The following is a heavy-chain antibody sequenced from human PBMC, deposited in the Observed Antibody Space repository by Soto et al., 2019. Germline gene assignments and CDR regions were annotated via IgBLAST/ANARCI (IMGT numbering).Heavy chain of an antibody. CDR1: GFTFSSYA. CDR2: ISYDGSNK. J-gene: IGHJ4*02. D-gene: IGHD3-16*01. V-gene: IGHV3-30-3*01. CDR3: ARDWGLSPE. Sequence: GGSLRLSCAASGFTFSSYAMHWVRQAPGKGLEWVAVISYDGSNKYYADSVKGRFTISRDNSKNTLYLQMNSLRAEDTAVYYCARDWGLSPEWGQGTLVTVSS.